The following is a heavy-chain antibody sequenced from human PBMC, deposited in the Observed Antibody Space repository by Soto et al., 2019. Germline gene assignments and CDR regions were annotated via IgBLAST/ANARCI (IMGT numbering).Heavy chain of an antibody. CDR1: GFSLSTSGVG. D-gene: IGHD1-7*01. CDR3: AHRVSLLHTWNYGAFDI. J-gene: IGHJ3*02. V-gene: IGHV2-5*02. Sequence: QITLQESGPTLVKPTQTLTLTCTFSGFSLSTSGVGVGWIRQPPGKALEWLALIYWDDDKRYNPSLKSRLTITKDTSKNQVVVTMTNTDPVDTATYYCAHRVSLLHTWNYGAFDIWGQGTMVTVSS. CDR2: IYWDDDK.